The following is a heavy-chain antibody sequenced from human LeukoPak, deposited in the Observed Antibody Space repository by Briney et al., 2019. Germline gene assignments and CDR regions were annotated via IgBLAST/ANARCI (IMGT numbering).Heavy chain of an antibody. J-gene: IGHJ4*02. CDR1: GYTFISYD. CDR2: MNPNSGNT. D-gene: IGHD1-26*01. V-gene: IGHV1-8*01. CDR3: ARGGGSYHKRWGY. Sequence: ASVKVSCKASGYTFISYDINWVRQATGQGLEWMGWMNPNSGNTGYAQKFRGRVTMTRNTSISTAYMGRSSLRSEDTAVYYCARGGGSYHKRWGYWGQGTLVTVSS.